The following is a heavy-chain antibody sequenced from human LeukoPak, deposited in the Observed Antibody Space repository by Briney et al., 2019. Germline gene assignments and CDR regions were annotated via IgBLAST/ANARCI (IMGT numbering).Heavy chain of an antibody. CDR3: ARDPTTLYNVAYYFDT. CDR1: DLPFSGYF. V-gene: IGHV4-34*01. Sequence: SETLSLTCGVYDLPFSGYFWSWVRQSPERGLEWIGEINDRGLTNYNPSLKSRVTLSVDPSKKQFSLTLTSVTAADTAMYFCARDPTTLYNVAYYFDTWDQGTLVTVSS. J-gene: IGHJ4*02. D-gene: IGHD5/OR15-5a*01. CDR2: INDRGLT.